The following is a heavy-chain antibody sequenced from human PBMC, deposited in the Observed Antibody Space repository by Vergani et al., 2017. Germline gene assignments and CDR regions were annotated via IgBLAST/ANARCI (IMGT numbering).Heavy chain of an antibody. CDR3: ARAANQNGEFWSCYPAYYYYGMDF. CDR1: GYTFTSYD. CDR2: MNPNRGNT. V-gene: IGHV1-8*01. D-gene: IGHD3-3*01. Sequence: QVQLVQSGAEVKKPGASVKVSCKASGYTFTSYDINWVRQATGQGLEWMGWMNPNRGNTGYAQKFQGRVTMTRNTSISTAYMELSSLRSEDTAVYYCARAANQNGEFWSCYPAYYYYGMDFWGQGTTVTVSS. J-gene: IGHJ6*02.